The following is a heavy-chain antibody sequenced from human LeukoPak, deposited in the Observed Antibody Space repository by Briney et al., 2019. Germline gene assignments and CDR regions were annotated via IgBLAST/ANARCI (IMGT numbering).Heavy chain of an antibody. D-gene: IGHD2-2*01. Sequence: SETLSLTCAVYGGSFSGNYWSWIRQPPGKGLEWIGEINHSGSTNYNPSLKSRVTISVDTSKNQFSLKLSSVTAADTAVYYCARGYWGEYQLLSGGVWYYYGMDVWGQGTTVTVSS. CDR3: ARGYWGEYQLLSGGVWYYYGMDV. J-gene: IGHJ6*02. CDR1: GGSFSGNY. CDR2: INHSGST. V-gene: IGHV4-34*01.